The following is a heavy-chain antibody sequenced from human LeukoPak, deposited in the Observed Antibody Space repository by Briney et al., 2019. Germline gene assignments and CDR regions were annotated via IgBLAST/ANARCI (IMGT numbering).Heavy chain of an antibody. D-gene: IGHD5-12*01. J-gene: IGHJ4*02. CDR1: GGTFSSYA. CDR3: AFGGYDYVGFDY. CDR2: IIPILGIA. Sequence: SVKVSCKASGGTFSSYAISWVRQAPGQGLEWMGRIIPILGIANYAQKFQGRVTITADKSTSTAYMELRSLRSDDTAVYYCAFGGYDYVGFDYWGQGTLVTASS. V-gene: IGHV1-69*04.